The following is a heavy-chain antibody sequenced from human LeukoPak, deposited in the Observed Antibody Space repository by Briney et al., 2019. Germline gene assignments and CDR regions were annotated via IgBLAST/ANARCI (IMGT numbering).Heavy chain of an antibody. D-gene: IGHD5-18*01. CDR3: ARVPYSYEGLRFDY. CDR2: IYYSGST. J-gene: IGHJ4*02. Sequence: SETLSLTYTVSGGSISSSSYYWGWIRQPPGKGLEWIGSIYYSGSTYYNPSLKSRVTISVDTSKNQFSLKLSSVTAADTAVYYCARVPYSYEGLRFDYWGQGTLVTVSS. V-gene: IGHV4-39*07. CDR1: GGSISSSSYY.